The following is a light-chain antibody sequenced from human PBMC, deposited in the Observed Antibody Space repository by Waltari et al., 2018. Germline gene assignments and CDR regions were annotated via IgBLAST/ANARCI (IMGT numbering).Light chain of an antibody. CDR1: QSVSSN. Sequence: ENLLTQSPGTLSLSPGERATLSCRASQSVSSNLAWYQQKPGQVPRLLIYDASNRATGIPARFSGSGSGTDFILTISSLEPEDFAVYYCQKRTHSLTFGGGTKVEIK. J-gene: IGKJ4*01. CDR3: QKRTHSLT. CDR2: DAS. V-gene: IGKV3-11*01.